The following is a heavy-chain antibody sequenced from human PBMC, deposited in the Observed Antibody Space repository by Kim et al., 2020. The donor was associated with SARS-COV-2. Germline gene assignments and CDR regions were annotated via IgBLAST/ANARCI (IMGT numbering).Heavy chain of an antibody. J-gene: IGHJ4*02. CDR2: IYYSGST. CDR3: ARAGMTTVMRGFDY. V-gene: IGHV4-59*13. D-gene: IGHD4-17*01. CDR1: GGSISSYY. Sequence: SQTLSLSCTVSGGSISSYYWSWIRQPPGKGLEWIGYIYYSGSTNYNPSLKSRVTISVDTSKNQFSLKLSSVTAADTAVYYCARAGMTTVMRGFDYWGQGT.